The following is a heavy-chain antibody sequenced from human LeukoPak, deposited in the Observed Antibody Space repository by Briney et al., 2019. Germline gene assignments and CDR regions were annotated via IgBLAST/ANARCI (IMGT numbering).Heavy chain of an antibody. D-gene: IGHD2-21*01. J-gene: IGHJ3*02. Sequence: GGPLRLSCAASGFTFSSYAMSWVRQAPGKGLEWVSAISGSGGSTYYADSVKGRFTISRDNSKNTLYLQRNSLRAEDTAVYYCAKDFDCGGDCYIGAFDIWGQGTMVTVSS. CDR3: AKDFDCGGDCYIGAFDI. CDR1: GFTFSSYA. V-gene: IGHV3-23*01. CDR2: ISGSGGST.